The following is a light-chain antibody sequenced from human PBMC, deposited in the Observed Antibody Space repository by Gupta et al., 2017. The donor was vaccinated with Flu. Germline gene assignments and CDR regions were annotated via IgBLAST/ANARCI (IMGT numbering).Light chain of an antibody. CDR2: GAS. Sequence: EIVLTQSPGTLSLSPGERATLPCRASQSVSSNKLAWYQHKAGQAPRLLIHGASNRATGIPDRFSGSGSGTDFTLTISRLEPEDFAVYFCQQYADSPRTFGQGTKVEIK. V-gene: IGKV3-20*01. J-gene: IGKJ1*01. CDR1: QSVSSNK. CDR3: QQYADSPRT.